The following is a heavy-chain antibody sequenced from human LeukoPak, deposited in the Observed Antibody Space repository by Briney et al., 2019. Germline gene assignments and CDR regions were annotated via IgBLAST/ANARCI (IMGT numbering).Heavy chain of an antibody. CDR1: GFSFTKYW. V-gene: IGHV5-51*01. Sequence: GESLKISCQGSGFSFTKYWIGWVRQMPGKGLEWMGIIYPGDSDTRYSPSFQGQVTISADKSISTAYLQWSSLKASDTAMYYCARLRLGTSPHYFDYWGQGTLVTVSS. CDR2: IYPGDSDT. D-gene: IGHD7-27*01. J-gene: IGHJ4*02. CDR3: ARLRLGTSPHYFDY.